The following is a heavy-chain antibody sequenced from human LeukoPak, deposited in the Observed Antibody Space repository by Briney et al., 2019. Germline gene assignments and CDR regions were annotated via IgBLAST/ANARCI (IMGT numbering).Heavy chain of an antibody. D-gene: IGHD2-2*01. CDR2: IYYSGTT. J-gene: IGHJ5*02. Sequence: KTSETLSLTCTVSGGSISSYYWSWIRQPPGKELDWIGYIYYSGTTNYNPSLKSRVTISLDTSKKQLSLKLSSVTAADTAVYYCARVSCTSTSCPGWIDPWGQGTLVTVSS. CDR1: GGSISSYY. V-gene: IGHV4-59*01. CDR3: ARVSCTSTSCPGWIDP.